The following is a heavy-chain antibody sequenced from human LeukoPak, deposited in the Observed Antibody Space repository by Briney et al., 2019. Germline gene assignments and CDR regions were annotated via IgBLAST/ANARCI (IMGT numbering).Heavy chain of an antibody. CDR3: ARDIEAAGLFLDY. CDR2: IKQDGSEK. Sequence: GGSLRLSCAASGFTFSSYWMSWVRQAPGKGLEWVANIKQDGSEKYYVDSVKGRFAISRDNAKNSLYLQMNSLRAEDTAVYYCARDIEAAGLFLDYWGQGTLVTASS. J-gene: IGHJ4*02. V-gene: IGHV3-7*01. CDR1: GFTFSSYW. D-gene: IGHD6-13*01.